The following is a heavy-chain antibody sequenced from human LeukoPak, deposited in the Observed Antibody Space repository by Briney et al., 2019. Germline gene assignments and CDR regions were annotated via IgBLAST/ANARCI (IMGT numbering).Heavy chain of an antibody. CDR3: ARDVGTGSWLKTIGYYYYYGMDV. V-gene: IGHV1-2*02. J-gene: IGHJ6*02. CDR2: INPNSGGT. D-gene: IGHD6-13*01. CDR1: GYTFTGYY. Sequence: GASVKVSCKASGYTFTGYYMHWVRQAPGQGLEWMGWINPNSGGTNYAQKFQGRVTMTRDTSISTAYMELSRLRSDDTAVYYCARDVGTGSWLKTIGYYYYYGMDVWGQGTTVTVSS.